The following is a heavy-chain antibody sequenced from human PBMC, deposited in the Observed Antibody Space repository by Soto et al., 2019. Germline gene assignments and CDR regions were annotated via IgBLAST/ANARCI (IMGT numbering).Heavy chain of an antibody. J-gene: IGHJ3*01. CDR1: GFSFRDNL. V-gene: IGHV1-3*01. CDR2: INPDTGNP. Sequence: QVQLVQSGAEVRKPGASVNISCRASGFSFRDNLINCVRHAPGQSLEWMGWINPDTGNPRYSQTFPGRVTISRHSSASIDYVEVSDLTSEDTAVDDCARDRLSGGPRANDEVDVWGQGTMVTVSS. D-gene: IGHD2-21*02. CDR3: ARDRLSGGPRANDEVDV.